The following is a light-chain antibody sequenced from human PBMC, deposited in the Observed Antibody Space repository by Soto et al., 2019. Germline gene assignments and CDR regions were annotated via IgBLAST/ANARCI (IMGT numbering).Light chain of an antibody. CDR2: DAS. CDR1: QSIGTW. J-gene: IGKJ5*01. V-gene: IGKV1-5*01. Sequence: DIQVTQSPATLSAFVGDRVTISCRARQSIGTWLAWYQQKPGKAPKLLIYDASTLESGVPSRFSGSGSGTELTLTISSLQTEDVATYYCQEYNSYPVSFGQGTRLDI. CDR3: QEYNSYPVS.